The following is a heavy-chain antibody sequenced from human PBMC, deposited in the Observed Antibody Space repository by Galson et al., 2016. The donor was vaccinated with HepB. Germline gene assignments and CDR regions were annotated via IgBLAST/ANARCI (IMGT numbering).Heavy chain of an antibody. V-gene: IGHV3-33*01. CDR1: GFKFNDYG. D-gene: IGHD3-9*01. CDR3: ARDYPSYFDILTGAASSNLNWLDS. Sequence: SLRLSCAASGFKFNDYGMHWVRQAPGKGLEWVAFTWYDGSNEIYADSVKGRFSISRDNSQNTLYLQMTSLTTADTGVYFCARDYPSYFDILTGAASSNLNWLDSWGQGSLVIVSS. J-gene: IGHJ5*01. CDR2: TWYDGSNE.